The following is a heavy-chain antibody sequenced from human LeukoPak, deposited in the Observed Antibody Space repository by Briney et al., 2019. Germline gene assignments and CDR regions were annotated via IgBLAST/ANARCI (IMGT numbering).Heavy chain of an antibody. J-gene: IGHJ4*02. D-gene: IGHD2-15*01. Sequence: ASVKVSCKASGYTFTSYYMHWVRQAPGQGLEWMGIINPSGGSTSYAQKFQGRVTMTRDTSTSTVYMELSSLRSEDTAVYYCAREDCSGGSCYVFDYWGQGTLVTVSP. V-gene: IGHV1-46*01. CDR2: INPSGGST. CDR3: AREDCSGGSCYVFDY. CDR1: GYTFTSYY.